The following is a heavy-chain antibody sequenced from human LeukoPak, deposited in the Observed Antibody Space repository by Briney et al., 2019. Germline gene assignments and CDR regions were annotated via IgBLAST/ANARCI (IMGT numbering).Heavy chain of an antibody. CDR2: INPNSGGT. J-gene: IGHJ5*02. CDR1: GYTFTGYY. CDR3: ARVEYSSGWYVIDWFDP. Sequence: ASVTVSCKASGYTFTGYYMHWVRQAPGQGLEWMGRINPNSGGTNYAQKFQGRVTMTRDTSISTAYMELSRLRSDDTAVYYCARVEYSSGWYVIDWFDPWGQGTLVTVSS. V-gene: IGHV1-2*06. D-gene: IGHD6-19*01.